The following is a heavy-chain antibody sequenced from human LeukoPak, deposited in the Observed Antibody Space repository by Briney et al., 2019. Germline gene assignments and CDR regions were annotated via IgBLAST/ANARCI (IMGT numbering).Heavy chain of an antibody. Sequence: PGGSLRLSCAASGFGFQGSAVHWVRQSSGRGLEWVGCMRDRNKNYATIYAASMRGRFTISRDDSKNTATLHMNTLRTEDTAVYFCIRHLEYVTPDSRGQGTLVTVSS. CDR3: IRHLEYVTPDS. V-gene: IGHV3-73*01. CDR2: MRDRNKNYAT. J-gene: IGHJ4*02. D-gene: IGHD3-16*01. CDR1: GFGFQGSA.